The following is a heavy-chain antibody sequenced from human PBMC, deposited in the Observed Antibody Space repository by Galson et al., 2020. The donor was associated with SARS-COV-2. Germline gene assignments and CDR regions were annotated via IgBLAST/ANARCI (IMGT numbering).Heavy chain of an antibody. CDR3: ARHLKQWRVMEVGDY. Sequence: KIGESLKIYCKGSGYSFTSYWIRRVRQMPGKGLEWMGRIDHSDSYTNYSPSFQGHVTISADQSLSTAYLQWSSLKASDTAMYYCARHLKQWRVMEVGDYWGQGTLVAVSS. D-gene: IGHD6-19*01. V-gene: IGHV5-10-1*01. CDR1: GYSFTSYW. CDR2: IDHSDSYT. J-gene: IGHJ4*02.